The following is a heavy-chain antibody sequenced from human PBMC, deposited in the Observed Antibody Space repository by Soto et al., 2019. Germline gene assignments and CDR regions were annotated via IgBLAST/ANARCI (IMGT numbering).Heavy chain of an antibody. J-gene: IGHJ1*01. Sequence: ASVKVSCKASGYLFTAYSMHWVRLAPGQGLEWMGVVNPSGGSTKYAQNFQGRVTMTRDASTTTIYMELSSLRSDDTAIYYCAREENCSGGTCYSEYFHRWGQGTLVTVSS. CDR2: VNPSGGST. D-gene: IGHD2-15*01. CDR3: AREENCSGGTCYSEYFHR. V-gene: IGHV1-46*01. CDR1: GYLFTAYS.